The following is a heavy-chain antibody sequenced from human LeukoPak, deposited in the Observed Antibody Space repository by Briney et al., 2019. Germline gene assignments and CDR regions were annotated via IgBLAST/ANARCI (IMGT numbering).Heavy chain of an antibody. CDR1: GGSISSYY. Sequence: SDTLPLTCTCSGGSISSYYWSWIQQPPGKGLDWIGYIYTSGSTNYNPSLKSRVTISVDTSKNQFSLKLSPVTAADTAVYYCARRSRNYVGWFDPWGQGTLVTVSS. J-gene: IGHJ5*02. D-gene: IGHD1-7*01. V-gene: IGHV4-4*09. CDR3: ARRSRNYVGWFDP. CDR2: IYTSGST.